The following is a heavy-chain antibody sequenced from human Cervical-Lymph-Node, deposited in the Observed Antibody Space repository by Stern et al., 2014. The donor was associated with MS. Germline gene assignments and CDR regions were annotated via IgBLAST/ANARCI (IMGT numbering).Heavy chain of an antibody. J-gene: IGHJ4*02. CDR2: ISTGSDTT. CDR1: AFSFSSYS. CDR3: ARDYEDTSMLFDH. D-gene: IGHD2-8*01. Sequence: MQLVQSGGGLVQPGGSLRISCESSAFSFSSYSMNWVRQPPGQGLEWVSFISTGSDTTNYADSVKGRFTISRDNSKNTLHLQMNSVTPDDTAIYYCARDYEDTSMLFDHWGQGTLVTVSS. V-gene: IGHV3-48*01.